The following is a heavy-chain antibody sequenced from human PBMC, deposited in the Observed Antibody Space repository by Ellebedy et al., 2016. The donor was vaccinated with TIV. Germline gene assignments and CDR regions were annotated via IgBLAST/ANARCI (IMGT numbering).Heavy chain of an antibody. CDR2: VSYDGRNE. CDR1: GFTFNRYG. V-gene: IGHV3-30*18. CDR3: AKGRGGGSDSSAPRYYFDS. D-gene: IGHD6-19*01. J-gene: IGHJ4*02. Sequence: PGGSLRLSCAASGFTFNRYGMHWVRQAPGKGLEWVAVVSYDGRNENYADSVKGRFTISRDSSKNTVDLQMNSLRPEDSAVYYCAKGRGGGSDSSAPRYYFDSWGLGTLVTVSS.